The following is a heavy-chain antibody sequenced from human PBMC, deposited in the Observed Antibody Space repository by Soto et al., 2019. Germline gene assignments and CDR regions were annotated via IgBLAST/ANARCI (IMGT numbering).Heavy chain of an antibody. CDR3: ARVTSMVRGVIDNWFDP. V-gene: IGHV1-69*01. J-gene: IGHJ5*02. D-gene: IGHD3-10*01. Sequence: QVPLVQSGAEVKKPGSSVTVSCKASGGTFSSYAIHWVRQAPGQGLEWMGGIIPMYGPAKYAQRFQGRVTITPDESTTTVYIELTRLTSQDTAVYYCARVTSMVRGVIDNWFDPWGHGTLVTVSS. CDR1: GGTFSSYA. CDR2: IIPMYGPA.